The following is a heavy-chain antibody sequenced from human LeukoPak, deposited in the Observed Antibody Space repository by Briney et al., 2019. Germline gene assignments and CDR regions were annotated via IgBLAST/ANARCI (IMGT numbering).Heavy chain of an antibody. D-gene: IGHD2-15*01. CDR2: ISGSGGST. CDR1: GFTVSSNY. CDR3: AKEAVIVVVVAATLVDYYYMDV. V-gene: IGHV3-23*01. Sequence: PGGSLRLSCAASGFTVSSNYMSWVRQAPGKGLEWVSAISGSGGSTYYADSVKGRFTISRDNSKNTLYLQMNSLRAEDTAVYYCAKEAVIVVVVAATLVDYYYMDVWGKGTTVTISS. J-gene: IGHJ6*03.